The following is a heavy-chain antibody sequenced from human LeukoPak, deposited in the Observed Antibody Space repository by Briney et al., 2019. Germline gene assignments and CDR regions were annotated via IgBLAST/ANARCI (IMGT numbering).Heavy chain of an antibody. V-gene: IGHV3-30*04. D-gene: IGHD6-19*01. CDR2: ISSDGNNK. CDR1: EFTFSNYA. CDR3: AREAVAGTWFFDY. J-gene: IGHJ4*02. Sequence: GGSLRLSCAASEFTFSNYAIHWVRQAPGRGLEWVAAISSDGNNKYNADSGKGRFTIARDNSKNTLSLQMNNLRVDDTAVYYCAREAVAGTWFFDYWGQGTPVTVSS.